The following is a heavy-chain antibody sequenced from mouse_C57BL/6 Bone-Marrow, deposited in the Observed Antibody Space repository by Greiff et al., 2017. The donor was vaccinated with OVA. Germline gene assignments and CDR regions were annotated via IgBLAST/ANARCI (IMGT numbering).Heavy chain of an antibody. CDR2: IYPRSGNT. CDR1: GYTFTSYG. V-gene: IGHV1-81*01. Sequence: QVQLKESGAELARPGASVKLSCKASGYTFTSYGISWVKQRTGQGLEWIGEIYPRSGNTYYNEKFKGKATLTVDKSSSTAYMQLSSLTSEDSAVYYCAFITTVVPYWGQGTLVTVSA. J-gene: IGHJ3*01. D-gene: IGHD1-1*01. CDR3: AFITTVVPY.